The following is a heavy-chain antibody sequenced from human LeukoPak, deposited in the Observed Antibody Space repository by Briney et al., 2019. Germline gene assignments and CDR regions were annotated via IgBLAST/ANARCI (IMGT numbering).Heavy chain of an antibody. V-gene: IGHV3-53*01. CDR3: ARAQHELETHYYYYYMDV. CDR1: GFTVSSNY. D-gene: IGHD1-1*01. Sequence: QPGGSLRLSCAASGFTVSSNYMSWVRQAPGKGLEWGSVIYSGGSTYYADSVKGRFTISRDNSKNTLYLQMNSLRAEDTAVYYCARAQHELETHYYYYYMDVWGKGTTVTVSS. J-gene: IGHJ6*03. CDR2: IYSGGST.